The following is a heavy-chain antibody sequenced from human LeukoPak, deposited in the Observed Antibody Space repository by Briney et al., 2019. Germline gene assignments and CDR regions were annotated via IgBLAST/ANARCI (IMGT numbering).Heavy chain of an antibody. CDR2: IYTSGST. CDR3: ASELVPAAIAPENWFDP. D-gene: IGHD2-2*02. V-gene: IGHV4-61*02. CDR1: GGSISSGSYY. J-gene: IGHJ5*02. Sequence: SQTLSHTCTVSGGSISSGSYYWSWIRQPAGKGLEWIGRIYTSGSTNYNPSLKSRVTISVDTSKNQFSLKLSSVTAADTAVYYCASELVPAAIAPENWFDPWGQGTLVTVSS.